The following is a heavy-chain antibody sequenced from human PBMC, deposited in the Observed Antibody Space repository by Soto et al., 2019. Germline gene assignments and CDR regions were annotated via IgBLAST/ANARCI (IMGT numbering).Heavy chain of an antibody. D-gene: IGHD2-2*02. Sequence: GASVKVSCEASGYTFSTYGITWVRQAPGQGLDWMGWINPIKGDTNSAAIFQDRVTMTTDTSTRTAYMELRSLKSDDTAVYYCARVKVPAAILGAFDLWGQGTLVTV. CDR2: INPIKGDT. CDR1: GYTFSTYG. J-gene: IGHJ3*01. V-gene: IGHV1-18*01. CDR3: ARVKVPAAILGAFDL.